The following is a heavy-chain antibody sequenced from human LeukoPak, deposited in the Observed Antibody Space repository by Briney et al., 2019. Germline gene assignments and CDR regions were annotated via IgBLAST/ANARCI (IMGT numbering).Heavy chain of an antibody. CDR1: GGPISSSNW. D-gene: IGHD6-13*01. J-gene: IGHJ4*02. Sequence: PSETLSLTCAVSGGPISSSNWWSWVRQPPGKGLEWIGEIYHSGSTNYNPSLKSRVTISVDKSENQFSLKLSSVTAADTAVYYCARDAAVAFDYWGQGTLVTVSS. CDR3: ARDAAVAFDY. CDR2: IYHSGST. V-gene: IGHV4-4*02.